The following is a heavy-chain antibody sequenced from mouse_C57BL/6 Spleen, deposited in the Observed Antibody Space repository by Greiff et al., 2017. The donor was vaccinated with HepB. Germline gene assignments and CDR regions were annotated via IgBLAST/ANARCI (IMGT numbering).Heavy chain of an antibody. Sequence: QVQLKESGPGLVAPSQSLSITCTVSGFSLTSYGVSWVRQPPGKGLEWLGVIWGDGSTNYHSALISSMSISKDNSKSQVFLILNSLQTEDTATYSGAITAQARAMDYWGQGTSVTVSS. CDR2: IWGDGST. D-gene: IGHD3-2*02. J-gene: IGHJ4*01. CDR3: AITAQARAMDY. CDR1: GFSLTSYG. V-gene: IGHV2-3*01.